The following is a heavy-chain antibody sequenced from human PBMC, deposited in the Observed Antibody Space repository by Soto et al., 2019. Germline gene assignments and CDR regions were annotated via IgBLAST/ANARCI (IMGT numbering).Heavy chain of an antibody. CDR3: ARQPRLLWFGDVYYCYGMDV. J-gene: IGHJ6*02. V-gene: IGHV1-2*02. Sequence: ASVKVSCKASGYTFTGYYMHWVRQAPGQGLEWMGWINPNSGGTNYAQKFQGRVTMTRDTSISTAYMELSRLRSDDTAVYYCARQPRLLWFGDVYYCYGMDVWCQGTTVTVSS. CDR2: INPNSGGT. CDR1: GYTFTGYY. D-gene: IGHD3-10*01.